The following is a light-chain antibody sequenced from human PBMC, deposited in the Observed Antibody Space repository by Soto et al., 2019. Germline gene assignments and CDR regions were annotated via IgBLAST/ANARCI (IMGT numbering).Light chain of an antibody. CDR1: GSYVGAYNL. CDR2: EVT. V-gene: IGLV2-23*02. CDR3: CSYAGTVAYV. J-gene: IGLJ1*01. Sequence: QSALTQPASVSGSPGQSITTSCAGNGSYVGAYNLVSWYQQHPGKAPKLIICEVTTRPSGISNRFSGSKSGDTASLTISGLQAEDEADYFCCSYAGTVAYVFGNGTKVTVL.